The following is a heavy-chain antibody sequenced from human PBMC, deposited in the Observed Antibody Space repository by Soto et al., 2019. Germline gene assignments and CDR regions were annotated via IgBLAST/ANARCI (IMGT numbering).Heavy chain of an antibody. J-gene: IGHJ3*02. D-gene: IGHD3-9*01. CDR1: GYNFTGYY. CDR2: INPNTGGT. Sequence: ASVKGSCKASGYNFTGYYIHWVRQAPGQGLQWMGWINPNTGGTNYAQNFRGRVTVTRDTSITTAYMDLSSLRSDDTAMYYCARDSYYDILTGYSRNAFDIWGPGIMVTVSS. CDR3: ARDSYYDILTGYSRNAFDI. V-gene: IGHV1-2*02.